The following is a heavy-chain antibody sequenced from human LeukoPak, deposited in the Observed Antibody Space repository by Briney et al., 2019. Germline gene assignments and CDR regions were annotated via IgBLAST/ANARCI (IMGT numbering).Heavy chain of an antibody. CDR1: GYTFTGYD. V-gene: IGHV1-2*02. CDR2: INPNTGGT. J-gene: IGHJ4*02. D-gene: IGHD3-3*01. Sequence: GASVKVSCRASGYTFTGYDMHWVRQAPGQGLEWMGWINPNTGGTHYAQKFQGRISMSRDTSISTAYMQVNSLRSDDTAVYYCTRDLEKAIFGLVVSSVGCWGQGTLVTVSA. CDR3: TRDLEKAIFGLVVSSVGC.